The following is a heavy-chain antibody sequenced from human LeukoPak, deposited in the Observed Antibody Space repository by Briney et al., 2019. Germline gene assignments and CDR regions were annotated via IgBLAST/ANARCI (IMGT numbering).Heavy chain of an antibody. CDR2: IYTSGST. D-gene: IGHD2-2*02. Sequence: PSETLSLTCTVSGGSISSYYWSWIRQPPGKGLEWIGYIYTSGSTNYNPSLKSRVTISVDTSKNQFSLKLSSVTAADTAVYYCARQRDIVVVPAAISGGWSDPWGQGTLVTVSS. V-gene: IGHV4-4*09. CDR3: ARQRDIVVVPAAISGGWSDP. J-gene: IGHJ5*02. CDR1: GGSISSYY.